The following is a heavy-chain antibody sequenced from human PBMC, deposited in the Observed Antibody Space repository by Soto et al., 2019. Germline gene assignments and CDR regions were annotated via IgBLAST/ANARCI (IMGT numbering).Heavy chain of an antibody. D-gene: IGHD5-12*01. J-gene: IGHJ3*02. V-gene: IGHV1-2*04. Sequence: QVQLVQSGAEVKKPGASVKVSCKASGYTFTGYYMHWVRQAPGQGLEWMGWINPNSGGTNYAQKVQGWVNMPRDTSISTAYMELSRLRSDDTAVYYCARSDPLGGIYSCFDIWGQGTMVTVSS. CDR1: GYTFTGYY. CDR2: INPNSGGT. CDR3: ARSDPLGGIYSCFDI.